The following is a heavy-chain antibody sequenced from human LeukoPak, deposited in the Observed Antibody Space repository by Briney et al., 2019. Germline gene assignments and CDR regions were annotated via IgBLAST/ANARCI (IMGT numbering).Heavy chain of an antibody. Sequence: XSVKVSCKASGYTFTSYYMHWVRQAPGQGLEWMGIINPSGGSTSYAQKFQGTLTMTRDTSTSTVYMELSSLRSEDTAVYYCARVLGSLLDYWGQGTLVTVSS. V-gene: IGHV1-46*01. CDR1: GYTFTSYY. D-gene: IGHD2-15*01. CDR3: ARVLGSLLDY. J-gene: IGHJ4*02. CDR2: INPSGGST.